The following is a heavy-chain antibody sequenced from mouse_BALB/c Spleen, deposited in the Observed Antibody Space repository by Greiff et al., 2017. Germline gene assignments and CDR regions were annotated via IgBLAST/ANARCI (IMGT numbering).Heavy chain of an antibody. CDR1: GFAFSSYD. Sequence: EVMLVESGGGLVKPGGSLKLSCAASGFAFSSYDMSWVRQTPEKRLEWVAYISSGSSTIYYADTVKGRFTISRDNPKNTLFLQMTSLRSEDTAMYYCAREDYYAMDYWGQGTSVTVSS. J-gene: IGHJ4*01. CDR3: AREDYYAMDY. CDR2: ISSGSSTI. V-gene: IGHV5-12-1*01.